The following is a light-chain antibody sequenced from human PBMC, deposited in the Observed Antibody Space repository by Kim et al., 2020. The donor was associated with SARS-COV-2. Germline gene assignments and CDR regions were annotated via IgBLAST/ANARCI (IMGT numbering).Light chain of an antibody. CDR3: QVWDSSSDHPEV. V-gene: IGLV3-21*04. Sequence: SYELTQPPSVSVAPGKTARITCGGNNIGSKSVHWYQQKPGQAPVLVIYYDSDRPSVIPERFSGSNSGNTATLTISRVEAGDEADYYCQVWDSSSDHPEVFGTGTKVTVL. CDR2: YDS. J-gene: IGLJ1*01. CDR1: NIGSKS.